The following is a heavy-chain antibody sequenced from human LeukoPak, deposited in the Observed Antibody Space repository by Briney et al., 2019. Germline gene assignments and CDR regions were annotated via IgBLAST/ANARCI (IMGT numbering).Heavy chain of an antibody. J-gene: IGHJ4*02. CDR3: AKELPPLVKYYFDY. V-gene: IGHV3-23*01. Sequence: GGSLRLSCTASGFTFSSYGMSWVRQAPGEGLEWVSAISASGDKTHYTDSVKGRFTISRDNWKNTLYLQMNSLRAEDSAVYYCAKELPPLVKYYFDYWGQGTLVTVSS. CDR1: GFTFSSYG. D-gene: IGHD1-26*01. CDR2: ISASGDKT.